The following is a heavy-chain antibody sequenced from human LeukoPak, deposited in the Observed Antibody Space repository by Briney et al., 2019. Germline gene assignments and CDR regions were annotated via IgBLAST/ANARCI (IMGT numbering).Heavy chain of an antibody. CDR3: ARLSLGGYSSLEENWFDP. D-gene: IGHD3-22*01. V-gene: IGHV4-61*02. CDR1: GGSINSGSYY. J-gene: IGHJ5*02. Sequence: SETLSLTCTVSGGSINSGSYYRSWIRQPAGKGLEWIGRIYTSGRTNYNPSLKSRVTISVDTSKNQFSLKLSSVTAADTAVYYCARLSLGGYSSLEENWFDPWGQGTLVTVSS. CDR2: IYTSGRT.